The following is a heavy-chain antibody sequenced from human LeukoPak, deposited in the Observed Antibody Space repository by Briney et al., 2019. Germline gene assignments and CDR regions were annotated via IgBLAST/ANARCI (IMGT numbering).Heavy chain of an antibody. Sequence: GGSLRLSCAASGFTFSSYAMSWVRQAPGKGLEWVSAISGNSEYTYYADSVKGRFTISRDNSKRTLFLQMNSLRAEDTAVYYCARDPNLYSGTYDTYWGQGTLVTVSS. J-gene: IGHJ4*02. V-gene: IGHV3-23*01. CDR2: ISGNSEYT. D-gene: IGHD1-26*01. CDR3: ARDPNLYSGTYDTY. CDR1: GFTFSSYA.